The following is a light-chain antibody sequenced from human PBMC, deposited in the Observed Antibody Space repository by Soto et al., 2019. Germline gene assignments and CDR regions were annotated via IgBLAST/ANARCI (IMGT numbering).Light chain of an antibody. CDR3: CSYAGSNIGV. CDR1: SSDVGGYNY. J-gene: IGLJ3*02. Sequence: QSALTQPRSVSGSPGQSVTISCTGTSSDVGGYNYVSWYQQHPGKAPKLMIYDVSERPSGVPDRFSGSKSVNTASLTISGLQAEDEADYYCCSYAGSNIGVFGGGTKLTVL. V-gene: IGLV2-11*01. CDR2: DVS.